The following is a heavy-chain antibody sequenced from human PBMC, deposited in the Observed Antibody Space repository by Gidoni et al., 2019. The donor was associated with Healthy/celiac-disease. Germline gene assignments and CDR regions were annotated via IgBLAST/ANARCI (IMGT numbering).Heavy chain of an antibody. CDR1: GFTFSSYA. CDR2: ISYDGSNK. Sequence: QVQLLESGGGVVQPGRSLCLSCAASGFTFSSYAMPWVRQAPGKGLGWVAVISYDGSNKYYADSVKGRFTISRDNSKNTLYLQMNSLRAEDTAVYYCARITMVRGVIITYRDAFDIWGQGTMVTVSS. J-gene: IGHJ3*02. D-gene: IGHD3-10*01. V-gene: IGHV3-30-3*01. CDR3: ARITMVRGVIITYRDAFDI.